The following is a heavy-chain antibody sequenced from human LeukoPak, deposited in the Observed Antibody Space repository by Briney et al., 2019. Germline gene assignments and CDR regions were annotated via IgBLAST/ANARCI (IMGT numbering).Heavy chain of an antibody. J-gene: IGHJ4*02. V-gene: IGHV1-2*06. CDR3: TRRGDDY. D-gene: IGHD2-21*02. CDR2: INPSTGDS. CDR1: GYTFTAYF. Sequence: ASVKVSCKASGYTFTAYFIYWVRQAPGQGLEWMGRINPSTGDSDFAQKFQDRVSVTRDTSINTAYMELRRLRFDDTAVYYCTRRGDDYWGQGTLVTVSS.